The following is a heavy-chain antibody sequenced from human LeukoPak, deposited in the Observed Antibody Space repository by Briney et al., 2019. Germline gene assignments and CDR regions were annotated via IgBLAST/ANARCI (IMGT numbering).Heavy chain of an antibody. CDR1: GGSVISPHFY. J-gene: IGHJ4*02. Sequence: SWTLSGTCNVSGGSVISPHFYCTWIRQPPGRGVECTGSIFYSGSTAYNPSLKSRITITIATSKNQFSLKLSSVNAEDTATYYCSRDNRSGHIRVFDYWCRGTLVTVSS. CDR2: IFYSGST. V-gene: IGHV4-39*07. CDR3: SRDNRSGHIRVFDY. D-gene: IGHD6-19*01.